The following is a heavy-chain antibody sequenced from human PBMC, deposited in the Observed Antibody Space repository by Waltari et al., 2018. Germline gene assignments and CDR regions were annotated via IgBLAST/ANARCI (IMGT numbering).Heavy chain of an antibody. CDR2: IYPGDSDT. V-gene: IGHV5-51*01. Sequence: EAQLVQSGAEVKKPGASLKISCKGSGYSFHSSWLGWVRQMPGTGLEWMGIIYPGDSDTRYSPSFQGQVTISADKSISTAYLQWSSLKASDTAMYYCARMDVVVVAATRAGAFDIWGQGTMVTVSS. CDR3: ARMDVVVVAATRAGAFDI. D-gene: IGHD2-15*01. CDR1: GYSFHSSW. J-gene: IGHJ3*02.